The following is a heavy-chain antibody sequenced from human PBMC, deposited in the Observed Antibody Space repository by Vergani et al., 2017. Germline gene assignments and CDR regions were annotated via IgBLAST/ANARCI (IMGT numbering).Heavy chain of an antibody. D-gene: IGHD3-22*01. CDR3: SKDTTIIVVVTFDF. CDR2: IIGIGGST. V-gene: IGHV3-23*01. Sequence: EVQLLESGGGLVQPGGSLRLSCAASGFTFSSYAMSWVRQAPGKGLEWVSAIIGIGGSTYYAASVNGRFTLSRDNSKNTLYLQMNSIRAEDTAVYYCSKDTTIIVVVTFDFWGQGTLVTVSS. CDR1: GFTFSSYA. J-gene: IGHJ4*02.